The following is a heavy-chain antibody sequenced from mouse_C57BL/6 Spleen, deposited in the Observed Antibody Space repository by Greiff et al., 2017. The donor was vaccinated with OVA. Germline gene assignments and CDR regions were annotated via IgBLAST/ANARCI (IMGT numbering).Heavy chain of an antibody. V-gene: IGHV5-17*01. CDR1: GFTFSDYG. J-gene: IGHJ2*01. CDR3: ARTLRSNFDY. Sequence: EVQGVESGGGLVKPGGSLKLSCAASGFTFSDYGMHWVRQAPEKGLEWVAYISSCSSTIYYADTVKGRFTISRDNAKNTLFLQMTSLRSEDTAMYYCARTLRSNFDYWGQGTTLTVSS. CDR2: ISSCSSTI.